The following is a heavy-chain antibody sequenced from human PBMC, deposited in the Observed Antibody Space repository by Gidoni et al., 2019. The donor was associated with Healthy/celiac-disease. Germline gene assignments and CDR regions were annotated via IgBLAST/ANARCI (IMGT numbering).Heavy chain of an antibody. J-gene: IGHJ6*02. CDR2: IKHSGST. D-gene: IGHD3-16*01. Sequence: QGQLQQWGAGLWKPSETLSLTCAVSGGSFSGYYCSWIRQPAGKGREWIGEIKHSGSTNYNPSLKSRVTISVDTSKNQFSLKLSAVTAADTAVYYCARGAPTGGSSMDVWGQGTTVTVSS. CDR1: GGSFSGYY. V-gene: IGHV4-34*01. CDR3: ARGAPTGGSSMDV.